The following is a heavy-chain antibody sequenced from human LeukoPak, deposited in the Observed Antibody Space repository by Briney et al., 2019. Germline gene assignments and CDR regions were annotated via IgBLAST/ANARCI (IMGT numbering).Heavy chain of an antibody. D-gene: IGHD3-16*01. CDR3: AREGGRDDAFDI. Sequence: GGSLRLSCAASRFTFSSYSMNWVRQAPGKGLEWVSSISSSSNYIYYADSLKGRFTISRDNAKNSLYLQMSSLRAEDTAVYYCAREGGRDDAFDIWGQGTMVIVSS. CDR2: ISSSSNYI. V-gene: IGHV3-21*01. CDR1: RFTFSSYS. J-gene: IGHJ3*02.